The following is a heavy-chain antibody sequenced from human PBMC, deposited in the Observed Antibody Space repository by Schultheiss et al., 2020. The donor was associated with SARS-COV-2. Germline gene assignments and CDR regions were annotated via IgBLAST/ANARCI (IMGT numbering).Heavy chain of an antibody. V-gene: IGHV4-31*01. CDR3: ARGVPTPGSGWSTYYFDY. J-gene: IGHJ4*02. CDR2: IYYSGST. D-gene: IGHD6-19*01. Sequence: LRLSCTVSGGSISSSSYYWGWIRQPPGKGLEWIGYIYYSGSTYYNPSLKSLVTISVDTSKNQFSLKLSSVTAADTAVYYCARGVPTPGSGWSTYYFDYWGQGTLVTVSS. CDR1: GGSISSSSYY.